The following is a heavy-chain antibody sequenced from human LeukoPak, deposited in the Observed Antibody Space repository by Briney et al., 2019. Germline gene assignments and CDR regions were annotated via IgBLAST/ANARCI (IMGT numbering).Heavy chain of an antibody. CDR3: ARRYGSGSSGTFDY. V-gene: IGHV4-59*01. J-gene: IGHJ4*02. D-gene: IGHD3-10*01. CDR1: GGSISSYY. Sequence: PSETLSLTCTVSGGSISSYYWSWIRQPPRKGLEWIGYIYYSGSTNYNPSLKSRVTISVDTSKNQFSLKLSSVTAADTAVYYCARRYGSGSSGTFDYWGQGTLVTVSS. CDR2: IYYSGST.